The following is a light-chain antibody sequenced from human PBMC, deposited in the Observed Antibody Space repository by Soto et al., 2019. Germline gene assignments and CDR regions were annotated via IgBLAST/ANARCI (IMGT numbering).Light chain of an antibody. CDR2: LNSDGSH. CDR1: SGHSSYG. J-gene: IGLJ7*01. Sequence: QSVLTQSPSASASLGASVKLTCTLSSGHSSYGIAWHQQQPEKGPRYLMKLNSDGSHSKGDGIPDRFSGSSSGAEHYLTISSLQSEDEADYYCQTWGTGIPVFGGGTQLTVL. CDR3: QTWGTGIPV. V-gene: IGLV4-69*01.